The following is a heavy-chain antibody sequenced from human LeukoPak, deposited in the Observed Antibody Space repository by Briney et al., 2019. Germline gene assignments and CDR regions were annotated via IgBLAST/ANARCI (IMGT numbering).Heavy chain of an antibody. D-gene: IGHD5-18*01. CDR3: ARGNNGVGYSYGFGNYFDY. Sequence: PGGTLRLSCAASGFTFSSYGMSWVRQAPGKGLEWVSAISGSGGSTYYADSVKGRFTISGDNSKNTLYLQMNSLRAEDTAVYYCARGNNGVGYSYGFGNYFDYWGQGTLVTVSS. V-gene: IGHV3-23*01. CDR1: GFTFSSYG. CDR2: ISGSGGST. J-gene: IGHJ4*02.